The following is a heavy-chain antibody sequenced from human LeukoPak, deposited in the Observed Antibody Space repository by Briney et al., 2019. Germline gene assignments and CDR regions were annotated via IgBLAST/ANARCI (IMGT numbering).Heavy chain of an antibody. J-gene: IGHJ4*02. CDR3: AGGIPFDY. V-gene: IGHV4-59*08. CDR1: GGSISSYY. D-gene: IGHD2-21*01. Sequence: ASETLSLTCTVSGGSISSYYWSWIRQPPGKGLEWIGYIYYSGSTNYNPSLKSRVTISVDTSKNQFSLKLSSVTAADTAVYYCAGGIPFDYWGQGTLVTVSS. CDR2: IYYSGST.